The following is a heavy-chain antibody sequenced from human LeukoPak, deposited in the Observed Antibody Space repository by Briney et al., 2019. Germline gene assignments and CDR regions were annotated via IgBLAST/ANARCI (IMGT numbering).Heavy chain of an antibody. CDR2: ISGSGVTT. CDR3: AKKVVVGATSPYSDFQD. D-gene: IGHD1-26*01. CDR1: GFTFSSYA. Sequence: RGSLRLSCVASGFTFSSYAMSWVRQAPGKGLEWVSAISGSGVTTHYAGSVKGRFSISRDNSKNTLYLQMNSLRAEDTALYYCAKKVVVGATSPYSDFQDWGQGTLVTVSS. V-gene: IGHV3-23*01. J-gene: IGHJ1*01.